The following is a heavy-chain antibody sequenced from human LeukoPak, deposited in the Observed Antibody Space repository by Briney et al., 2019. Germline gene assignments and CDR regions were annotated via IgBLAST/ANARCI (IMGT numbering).Heavy chain of an antibody. Sequence: SVKVSCTASGYTFTGYYIHWVRQAPGQGLEWMGGIILIFGTANYAQKFQGRVTITADKSTSTAYMELSSLRSEGTAVYYCARGRLDSSGYYSFDYWGQGTLVTVSS. CDR1: GYTFTGYY. D-gene: IGHD3-22*01. J-gene: IGHJ4*02. V-gene: IGHV1-69*06. CDR2: IILIFGTA. CDR3: ARGRLDSSGYYSFDY.